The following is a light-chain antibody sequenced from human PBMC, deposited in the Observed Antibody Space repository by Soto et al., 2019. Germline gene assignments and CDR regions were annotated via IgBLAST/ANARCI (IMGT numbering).Light chain of an antibody. Sequence: DIALTQSPSSLSASVGDSVTITCRASQSFSSYLNWYQQKGGKAPKLLTQRASSLPSGVPLTFSASGSLTDFSLTIISLQRQDFATYYCQHSYSALLSFGGGTKV. CDR1: QSFSSY. J-gene: IGKJ4*01. CDR3: QHSYSALLS. CDR2: RAS. V-gene: IGKV1-39*01.